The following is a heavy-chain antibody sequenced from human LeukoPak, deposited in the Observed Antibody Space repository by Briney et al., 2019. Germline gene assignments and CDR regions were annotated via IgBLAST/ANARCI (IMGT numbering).Heavy chain of an antibody. D-gene: IGHD4-23*01. V-gene: IGHV3-23*01. J-gene: IGHJ3*02. CDR1: GFTFSSYA. CDR3: AKEDYGGNFKTFDI. CDR2: VTNSGSST. Sequence: GGSLRLSCAASGFTFSSYAMAWIRQAPGKGLGWVSTVTNSGSSTYYADSVKGRFTISRDNSKNTLFLQMNSLRAEDTAVYYCAKEDYGGNFKTFDIWGQGTMVSVSS.